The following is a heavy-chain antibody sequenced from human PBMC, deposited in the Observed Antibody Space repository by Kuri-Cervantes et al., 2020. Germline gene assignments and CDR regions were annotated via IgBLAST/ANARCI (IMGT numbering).Heavy chain of an antibody. CDR3: ARDHIVTNFDS. CDR2: INPDSGET. CDR1: GYTFTGYY. Sequence: ASVKVSCKASGYTFTGYYIHWVRQAPGQGLEWMGWINPDSGETNYAHNFLGTVTMTRDTSISTVYMELRWLTSDDSAVYFCARDHIVTNFDSWGQGTLVTVSS. J-gene: IGHJ4*02. D-gene: IGHD2-21*01. V-gene: IGHV1-2*02.